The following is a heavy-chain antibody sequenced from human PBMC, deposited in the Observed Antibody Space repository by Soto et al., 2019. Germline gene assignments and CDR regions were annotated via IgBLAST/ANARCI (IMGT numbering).Heavy chain of an antibody. J-gene: IGHJ6*02. D-gene: IGHD1-1*01. CDR3: ARGGSTHYYYGLDV. V-gene: IGHV4-4*07. CDR1: GGSISGFF. CDR2: VAASGST. Sequence: LSLTCTVSGGSISGFFWTWVRPPPGMQLEGLGHVAASGSTAYTPSVRSRLSLSLDVSKNRFSLELTSVTAADTATYFCARGGSTHYYYGLDVWGQGTTVTVSS.